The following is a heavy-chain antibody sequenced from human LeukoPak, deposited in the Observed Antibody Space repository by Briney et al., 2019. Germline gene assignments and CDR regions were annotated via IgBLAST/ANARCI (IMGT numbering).Heavy chain of an antibody. CDR3: ARGGDYAEYDC. Sequence: GGSLRLSCAASGFTFSSYAMHWVRQAPGKGLEWVAVISYDGSNKYYADSVKGRFTISRDNSKNTLYLQMNSLRAEDTAVYYCARGGDYAEYDCWGQGTLVTVSS. J-gene: IGHJ4*02. CDR1: GFTFSSYA. D-gene: IGHD4-17*01. V-gene: IGHV3-30-3*01. CDR2: ISYDGSNK.